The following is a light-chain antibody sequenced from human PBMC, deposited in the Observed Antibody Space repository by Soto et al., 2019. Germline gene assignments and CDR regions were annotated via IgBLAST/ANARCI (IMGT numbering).Light chain of an antibody. J-gene: IGKJ5*01. CDR2: DAS. V-gene: IGKV3-11*01. CDR3: QQRSKLPLT. CDR1: QSVSSY. Sequence: ELIWTQSPGTLSLSPGERATLSCRASQSVSSYLAWYQQKPGQAPRLLIYDASSRATGIPARFSGSGSGTDFTLTISSLEPEDFAVYYCQQRSKLPLTFGQGTRLEIK.